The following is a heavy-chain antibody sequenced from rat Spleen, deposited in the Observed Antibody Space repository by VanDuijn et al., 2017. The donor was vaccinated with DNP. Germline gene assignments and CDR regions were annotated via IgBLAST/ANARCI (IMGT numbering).Heavy chain of an antibody. CDR2: INTDGGST. V-gene: IGHV5-58*01. CDR1: GFTFSSYW. CDR3: VRWNSGHFDY. Sequence: EVQLVESGGGLVQPGRSLKLSCAASGFTFSSYWMFWIRQAPGKGLEWVASINTDGGSTYYPDSVKGRFTISRDNAKNTLYLQMNSLRSEDMATYYCVRWNSGHFDYWGQGVMVPVSS. D-gene: IGHD4-3*01. J-gene: IGHJ2*01.